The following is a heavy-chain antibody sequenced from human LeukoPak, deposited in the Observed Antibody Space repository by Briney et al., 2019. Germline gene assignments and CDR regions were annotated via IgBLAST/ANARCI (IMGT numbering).Heavy chain of an antibody. J-gene: IGHJ4*02. V-gene: IGHV1-2*02. CDR2: INPNSGGT. CDR3: ARFSSSWYGDY. D-gene: IGHD6-13*01. Sequence: AAVKVSCKASGYTFTGYYMHWVRQAPGQGLEWMGWINPNSGGTNYAQKFQGRVTMTRDTSISTAYMELRRLRSDDTAVYYCARFSSSWYGDYWGQGTLVTVSS. CDR1: GYTFTGYY.